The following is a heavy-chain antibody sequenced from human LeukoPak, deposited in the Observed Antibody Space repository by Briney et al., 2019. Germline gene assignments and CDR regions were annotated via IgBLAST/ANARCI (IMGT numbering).Heavy chain of an antibody. D-gene: IGHD4-23*01. CDR3: ARVPGGMVVTHIDD. Sequence: PGGSLRLSCAASGFTFSSYEMNWVRQAPGQGLEWVSYISSSGSTIYYADTVKGRFTISRDNAKNSLYLQMNSLRAEDTAVYYWARVPGGMVVTHIDDWGQGTLVTVSS. V-gene: IGHV3-48*03. CDR2: ISSSGSTI. J-gene: IGHJ4*02. CDR1: GFTFSSYE.